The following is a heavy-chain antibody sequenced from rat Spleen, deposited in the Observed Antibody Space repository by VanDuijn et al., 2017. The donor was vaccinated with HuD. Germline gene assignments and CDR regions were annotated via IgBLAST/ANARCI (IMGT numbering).Heavy chain of an antibody. V-gene: IGHV5-29*01. Sequence: EVQLVESDGGLVQPGRSLKLSCAASGFTFSDYYMAWVRQAPPKGLEWVATISYDGSSTYYRDSVKGRFTISRDNAKSTLYLQMDSLRSEDTATYYCARHLNWYFDFWGPGTMVTVSS. CDR2: ISYDGSST. J-gene: IGHJ1*01. CDR3: ARHLNWYFDF. D-gene: IGHD1-3*01. CDR1: GFTFSDYY.